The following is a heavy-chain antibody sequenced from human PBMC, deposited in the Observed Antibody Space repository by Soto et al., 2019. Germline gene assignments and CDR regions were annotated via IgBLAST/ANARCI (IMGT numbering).Heavy chain of an antibody. CDR2: IWYDGSNK. D-gene: IGHD2-21*02. Sequence: QVQLVESGGGVVQPGRSLRLSCAASGFTFSSYGMHWVRQAPGKGLEWVAVIWYDGSNKYYADSVKGRFTISRDNSKNTLYLQMNSLRAEDTAVYYCARDQVSIGDQPFYWGQGTLVTVSS. CDR3: ARDQVSIGDQPFY. V-gene: IGHV3-33*01. J-gene: IGHJ4*02. CDR1: GFTFSSYG.